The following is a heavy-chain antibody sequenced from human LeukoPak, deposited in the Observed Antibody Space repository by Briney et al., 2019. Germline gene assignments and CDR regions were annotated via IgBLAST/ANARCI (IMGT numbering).Heavy chain of an antibody. CDR3: ARGPRDYYDSSGYYQH. D-gene: IGHD3-22*01. V-gene: IGHV1-69*01. CDR1: GGTFSSYA. CDR2: IIPIFGTA. Sequence: GASVRVSCTASGGTFSSYAISWVRQAPGQGLEWMGGIIPIFGTANYAQKFQGRVTITADESTSTAYMELSSLRSEDTAVYCCARGPRDYYDSSGYYQHWGQGTLVTVSS. J-gene: IGHJ4*02.